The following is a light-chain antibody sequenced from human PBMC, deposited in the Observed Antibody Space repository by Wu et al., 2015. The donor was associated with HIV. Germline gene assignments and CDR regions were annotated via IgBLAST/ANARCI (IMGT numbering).Light chain of an antibody. V-gene: IGKV1-39*01. J-gene: IGKJ1*01. CDR3: QKYNTAPWT. CDR1: QTVTTY. CDR2: AAS. Sequence: DIQMTQSPSSLSASVGDRVTITCRASQTVTTYLNWYQQKLGKAPTLLIYAASSLQSGVPPRFSGSGSGTDFTLTISSLQPEDFATYYCQKYNTAPWTFGQGTKVEMK.